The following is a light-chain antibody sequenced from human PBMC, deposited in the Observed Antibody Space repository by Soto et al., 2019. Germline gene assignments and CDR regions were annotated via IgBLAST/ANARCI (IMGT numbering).Light chain of an antibody. CDR1: QNISSY. J-gene: IGKJ1*01. V-gene: IGKV3-20*01. Sequence: TQSPSTLSASVGDRVTITCRASQNISSYLAWYQQKPGQAPRLLIYGASSRATGIPDRFSGSGSGTDFTLTISRLEPEDFAVYYCQQYGSSPRTFGQGTKVDI. CDR2: GAS. CDR3: QQYGSSPRT.